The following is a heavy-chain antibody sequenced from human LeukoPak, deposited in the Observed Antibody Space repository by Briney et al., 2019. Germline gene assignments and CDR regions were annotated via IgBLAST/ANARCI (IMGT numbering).Heavy chain of an antibody. CDR3: ARDRDKQQLGNYFDY. Sequence: SVKVSCKASGGTFSSYAISWVRQAPGQGLEWMGGIIPIFGTANYAQKFQGRVTITADESTSTAYMELSSLRSEDTAVYYCARDRDKQQLGNYFDYWGQGTRVTVSS. D-gene: IGHD6-13*01. V-gene: IGHV1-69*13. CDR1: GGTFSSYA. J-gene: IGHJ4*02. CDR2: IIPIFGTA.